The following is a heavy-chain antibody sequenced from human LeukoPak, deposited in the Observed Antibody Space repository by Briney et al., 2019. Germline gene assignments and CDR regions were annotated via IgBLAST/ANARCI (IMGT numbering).Heavy chain of an antibody. CDR3: ARTRGAELGPYGSGSYYKGYGFDP. J-gene: IGHJ5*02. CDR1: GFTFSSYS. V-gene: IGHV3-21*01. Sequence: GGSLRLPCAASGFTFSSYSMNWVRQAPGKGLEWVSSISSSSSYIYYADSVKGRFTISRDNAKNSLYLQMNSLRAEDTAVYYCARTRGAELGPYGSGSYYKGYGFDPWGQGTLVTVSS. CDR2: ISSSSSYI. D-gene: IGHD3-10*01.